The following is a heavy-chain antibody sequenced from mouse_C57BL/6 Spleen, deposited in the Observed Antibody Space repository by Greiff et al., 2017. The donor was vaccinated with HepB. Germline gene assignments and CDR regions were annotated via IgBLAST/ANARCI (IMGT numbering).Heavy chain of an antibody. J-gene: IGHJ2*01. D-gene: IGHD2-4*01. CDR2: ISDGGSYT. CDR3: ARDRGDYDGRGFDY. Sequence: EVKVVESGGGLVKPGGSLKLSCAASGFTFSSYAMSWVRQTPEKRLEWVATISDGGSYTYYPDNVKGRFTISRDNAKNNLYLQMSHLKSEDTAMYYCARDRGDYDGRGFDYWGQGTTLTVSS. V-gene: IGHV5-4*01. CDR1: GFTFSSYA.